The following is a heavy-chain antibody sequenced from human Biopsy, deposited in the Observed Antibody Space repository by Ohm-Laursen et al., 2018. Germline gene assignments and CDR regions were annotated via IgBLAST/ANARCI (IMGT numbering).Heavy chain of an antibody. CDR2: VYNSGTT. CDR3: TRAGGGKIYGL. V-gene: IGHV4-31*03. J-gene: IGHJ4*02. D-gene: IGHD3-16*01. CDR1: GGSITSSGYW. Sequence: TLSLTCTVSGGSITSSGYWWSWIRQRPGKGLEWIGYVYNSGTTYFNPSLKSRLTISIDTSRNQLSLKQTSVTAADTALYYCTRAGGGKIYGLWGQGTLVTVSS.